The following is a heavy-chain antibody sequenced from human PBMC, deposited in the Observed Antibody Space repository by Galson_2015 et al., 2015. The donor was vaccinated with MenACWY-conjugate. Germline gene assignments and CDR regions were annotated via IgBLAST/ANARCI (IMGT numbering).Heavy chain of an antibody. J-gene: IGHJ5*02. CDR3: ASGGTHPRRSLQWIDP. CDR2: MYYSETP. CDR1: GGSIRNYY. Sequence: ETLSLTCTVSGGSIRNYYWSWIRQPPGKALEWIGYMYYSETPRYNPSLKSRVTISVDTSRDQFSLKLSSVTAADTAVYYCASGGTHPRRSLQWIDPWGQGSLVTVSS. V-gene: IGHV4-59*01. D-gene: IGHD1-26*01.